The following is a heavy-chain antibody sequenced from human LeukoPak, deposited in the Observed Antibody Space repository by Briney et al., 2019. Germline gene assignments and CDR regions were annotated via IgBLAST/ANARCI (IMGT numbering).Heavy chain of an antibody. CDR3: AHRLVTMVRGVIGFDY. Sequence: SGPTLANPPQTLTLTCTFAGFALSTSGAGVGWIRQPPVKALEWLALIYWYDDKRYSPSLKSRLTITKDPSKNQVVLTVTNMDPVDTATYYCAHRLVTMVRGVIGFDYWGQGTLVTVSS. D-gene: IGHD3-10*01. CDR1: GFALSTSGAG. V-gene: IGHV2-5*01. J-gene: IGHJ4*02. CDR2: IYWYDDK.